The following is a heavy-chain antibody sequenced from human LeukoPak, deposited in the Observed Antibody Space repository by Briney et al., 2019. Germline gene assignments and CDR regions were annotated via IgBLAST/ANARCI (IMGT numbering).Heavy chain of an antibody. CDR1: GYTFTGYY. D-gene: IGHD3-22*01. CDR2: INPNSGGT. V-gene: IGHV1-2*02. CDR3: AAGSGYRSEFDY. J-gene: IGHJ4*02. Sequence: ASVKVSCKASGYTFTGYYMHWVRQAPGQGLEWMGWINPNSGGTNYAQKFQGRVTMTRDMSTSTAYMELSSLRSEDTAVYYCAAGSGYRSEFDYWGQGTLVTVSS.